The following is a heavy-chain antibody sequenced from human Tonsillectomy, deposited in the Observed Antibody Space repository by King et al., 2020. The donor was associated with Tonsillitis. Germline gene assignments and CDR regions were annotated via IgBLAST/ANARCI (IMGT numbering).Heavy chain of an antibody. V-gene: IGHV3-23*04. CDR2: ISGSGGST. D-gene: IGHD4-11*01. J-gene: IGHJ4*02. Sequence: VQLVESGGGLVQPGGSLRLSCGASGFTFSNYAMSWVRQAPGKGLEWVSAISGSGGSTNYADSVKGRFTISRDNSKNTQHLQMNSLRAEDTAVYYCAKGVLQYPYCFDYWGQGTLVTVSS. CDR1: GFTFSNYA. CDR3: AKGVLQYPYCFDY.